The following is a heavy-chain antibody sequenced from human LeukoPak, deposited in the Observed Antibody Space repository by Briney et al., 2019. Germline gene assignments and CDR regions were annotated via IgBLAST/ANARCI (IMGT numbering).Heavy chain of an antibody. J-gene: IGHJ6*02. V-gene: IGHV1-2*02. D-gene: IGHD2-2*01. CDR1: GYTFTGYY. CDR3: ARTWIVVVPAATYYYYYGMDV. Sequence: ASVKVSCKASGYTFTGYYMHWVRQAPGQGLEWMGWINPNSGGTNYAQKFQGRVTMTRDTSISTAYMELSRLRSDDTAVYYRARTWIVVVPAATYYYYYGMDVWGQGTTVTVSS. CDR2: INPNSGGT.